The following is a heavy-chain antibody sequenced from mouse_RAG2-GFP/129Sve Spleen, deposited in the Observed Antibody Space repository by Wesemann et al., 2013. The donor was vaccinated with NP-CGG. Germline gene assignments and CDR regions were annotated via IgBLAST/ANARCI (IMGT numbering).Heavy chain of an antibody. J-gene: IGHJ3*01. CDR1: GYTFTDYA. V-gene: IGHV1-15*01. CDR3: ARGRETFAY. Sequence: QVQLQQSGAELVRPGVSVKISCKGSGYTFTDYAMHWVKQTPVHGLEWIGAIHPGSGGTAYNQKFKGKATLTADTSSSTAYMQLSSLTSEDSAIYYCARGRETFAYWGQGTLVTVSA. CDR2: IHPGSGGT.